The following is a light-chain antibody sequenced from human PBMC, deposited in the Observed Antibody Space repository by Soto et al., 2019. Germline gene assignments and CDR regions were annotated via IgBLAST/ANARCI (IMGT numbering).Light chain of an antibody. CDR2: DAS. J-gene: IGKJ1*01. V-gene: IGKV3-11*01. CDR3: QQRSSWT. Sequence: EIVLTQSPATLSLSPGERATLSCRASQSVASYLAWFQHKPGQAPRLLIYDASNRATGIPARFSGSGSGTDFTRTISSIEPEDSAVYYCQQRSSWTFGQGTKVEIK. CDR1: QSVASY.